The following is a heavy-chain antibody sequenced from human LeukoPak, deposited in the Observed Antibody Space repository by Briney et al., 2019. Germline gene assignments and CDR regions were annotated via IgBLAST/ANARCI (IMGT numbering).Heavy chain of an antibody. CDR2: ISDTGST. V-gene: IGHV4-59*12. J-gene: IGHJ5*02. Sequence: SETLSLTCAVSGGSISSFYWSWVRQPPGKGLEWIAYISDTGSTNYNPSLKSRVTISVDRSKNQFSLKLSSVTAADTAVYYCARAPAGSYSWFDPWGQGTLVTVSS. D-gene: IGHD3-10*01. CDR1: GGSISSFY. CDR3: ARAPAGSYSWFDP.